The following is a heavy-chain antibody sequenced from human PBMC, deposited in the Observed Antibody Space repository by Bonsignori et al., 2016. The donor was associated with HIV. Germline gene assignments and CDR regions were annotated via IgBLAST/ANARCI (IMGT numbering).Heavy chain of an antibody. J-gene: IGHJ4*02. CDR1: GGSISLYY. Sequence: GSLRLSCTVSGGSISLYYWSWIRQPPGKGLEWIGYIYHSGVTNYNPSLKSRVTISVDTSKNQFSLKMTSVTAADTAVYYCAKEGLAVAGTDGAFDFWGQGTLVTVSS. V-gene: IGHV4-59*01. CDR3: AKEGLAVAGTDGAFDF. D-gene: IGHD6-19*01. CDR2: IYHSGVT.